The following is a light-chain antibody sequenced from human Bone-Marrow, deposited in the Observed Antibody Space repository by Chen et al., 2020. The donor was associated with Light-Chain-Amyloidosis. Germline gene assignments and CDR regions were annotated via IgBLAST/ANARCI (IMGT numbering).Light chain of an antibody. CDR2: DNN. J-gene: IGLJ1*01. Sequence: QSVLTQPPSVSAAPGQKVTISCSGSSSHIGNHYVSWYQQLPGTAPKVLIYDNNKRSSGMPVRFSGSTPGTSATLGITGLRTADEADYYCGTSDSSLTACVFGTGTTVTVL. V-gene: IGLV1-51*01. CDR1: SSHIGNHY. CDR3: GTSDSSLTACV.